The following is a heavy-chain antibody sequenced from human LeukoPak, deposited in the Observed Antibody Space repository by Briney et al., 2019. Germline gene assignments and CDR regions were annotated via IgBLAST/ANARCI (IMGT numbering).Heavy chain of an antibody. CDR1: GGSFSGYY. V-gene: IGHV4-34*01. D-gene: IGHD2-21*01. CDR3: ARGHIVPDY. Sequence: PETLSLTCAVYGGSFSGYYWSWIRQPPGKGLEWIGEINHSGSTNYNPSLKSRVTISADTSKNQFSLKLSSVTAADTAVYYCARGHIVPDYWGQGTLVTVSS. J-gene: IGHJ4*02. CDR2: INHSGST.